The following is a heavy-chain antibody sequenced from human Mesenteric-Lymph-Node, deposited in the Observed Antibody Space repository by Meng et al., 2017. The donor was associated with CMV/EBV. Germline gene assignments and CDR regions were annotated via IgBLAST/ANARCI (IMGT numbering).Heavy chain of an antibody. D-gene: IGHD5/OR15-5a*01. CDR1: GGSISSYY. Sequence: SETLSLTCTVSGGSISSYYWSWIRQPPGKGLEWIGYIYYSGITNYNPSLKSRVTISVDTSKNQFSLKLSSVTAADTAVYYCARMPGASVGFDYWGQGMLVTVSS. J-gene: IGHJ4*02. CDR2: IYYSGIT. CDR3: ARMPGASVGFDY. V-gene: IGHV4-59*01.